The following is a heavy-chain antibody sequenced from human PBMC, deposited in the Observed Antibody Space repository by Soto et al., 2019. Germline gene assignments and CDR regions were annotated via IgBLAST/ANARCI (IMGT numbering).Heavy chain of an antibody. CDR2: INAGNGNT. D-gene: IGHD6-13*01. Sequence: QVQLVQAGAEVKKPGASVKVSCKASGYTFTSYAMHWVRQAPGQRLEWMGWINAGNGNTKYSQKFQGRVNITLDTSAGTAYMELSSLRSEDTAVYYCARVGFSSSWYEFHWGQGTLVTVSS. CDR1: GYTFTSYA. CDR3: ARVGFSSSWYEFH. J-gene: IGHJ4*02. V-gene: IGHV1-3*01.